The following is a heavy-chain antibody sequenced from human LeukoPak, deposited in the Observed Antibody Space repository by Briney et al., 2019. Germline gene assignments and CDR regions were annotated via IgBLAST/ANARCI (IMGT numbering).Heavy chain of an antibody. D-gene: IGHD2-8*01. CDR1: GFTVSSNY. V-gene: IGHV3-53*01. Sequence: GGSLRLSCAASGFTVSSNYMSWVRQAPGKGLEWVSVIYSGGSAYYPDSVKGRFTISRDNSKNTLYLQMNSLRADDTAVYFCAGGSLVWQFDYWGQGTLVAVSS. CDR3: AGGSLVWQFDY. CDR2: IYSGGSA. J-gene: IGHJ4*02.